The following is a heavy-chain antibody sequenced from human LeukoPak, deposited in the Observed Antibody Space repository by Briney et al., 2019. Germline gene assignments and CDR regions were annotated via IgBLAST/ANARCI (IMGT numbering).Heavy chain of an antibody. J-gene: IGHJ3*02. CDR1: AFSFTTHY. D-gene: IGHD2-21*01. V-gene: IGHV3-7*01. CDR3: ARDPAYGALDI. Sequence: GESLRLSCVASAFSFTTHYMSWVRQAPGKGLEWVAIINPDGSEKSYVDSVKGRFSISRDNSDNLLYLNMNNLRAEDTAVYYCARDPAYGALDIWGQGTVVTVSS. CDR2: INPDGSEK.